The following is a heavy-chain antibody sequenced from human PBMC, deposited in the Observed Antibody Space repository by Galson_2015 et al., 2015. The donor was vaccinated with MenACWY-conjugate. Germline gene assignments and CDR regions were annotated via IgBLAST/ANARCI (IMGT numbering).Heavy chain of an antibody. V-gene: IGHV3-30*02. D-gene: IGHD3-22*01. CDR3: AKSGTDPQDYYDSSGYYADY. Sequence: ADSVKGRFTISRDNSKNTLYLQMNSLRAEDTAVYYCAKSGTDPQDYYDSSGYYADYWGQGTLVTVSS. J-gene: IGHJ4*02.